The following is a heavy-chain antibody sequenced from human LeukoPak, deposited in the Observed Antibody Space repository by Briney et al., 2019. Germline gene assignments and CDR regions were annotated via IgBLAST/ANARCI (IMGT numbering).Heavy chain of an antibody. D-gene: IGHD1-26*01. CDR2: ISSSSSYI. CDR3: ARGAPFRVDEWELSPSPDLDY. J-gene: IGHJ4*02. CDR1: GFTLSSYS. V-gene: IGHV3-21*01. Sequence: GGSLRLSCAASGFTLSSYSMNWVRQAPGKGLEWVSSISSSSSYIYYADSVKGRFTISRDNAKNSLYLQMNSLRAEDTAVYYCARGAPFRVDEWELSPSPDLDYWGQGTLVTVSS.